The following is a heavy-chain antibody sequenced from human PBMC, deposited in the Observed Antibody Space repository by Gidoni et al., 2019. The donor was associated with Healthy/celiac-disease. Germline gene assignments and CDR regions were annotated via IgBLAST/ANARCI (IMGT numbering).Heavy chain of an antibody. Sequence: QVQLVQSGSEVKKPGASVKVSCKASGYTFPSSDINWVRQATGQGLECMGVMNTNSGNSGYAQKFQGRVTMTRNTSISTAYMELSSLRSEDTAVYYCARGRELLEPTWDYYYYYGMDVWGQGTTVTVSS. V-gene: IGHV1-8*01. CDR3: ARGRELLEPTWDYYYYYGMDV. CDR2: MNTNSGNS. CDR1: GYTFPSSD. D-gene: IGHD3-10*01. J-gene: IGHJ6*02.